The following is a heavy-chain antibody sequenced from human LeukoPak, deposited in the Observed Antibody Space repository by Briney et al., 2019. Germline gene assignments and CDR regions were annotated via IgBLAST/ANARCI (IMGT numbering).Heavy chain of an antibody. D-gene: IGHD4-11*01. Sequence: GRSLRLSCAASGFTFSNYSMSWVRHTPGKGQEWVDNMKEDGGEIQYVDSVTGRFTISRDNARGSLYLEMNSLRAEDTAVYYCVRDRGDSNFVYWGGGSLVTVSS. CDR2: MKEDGGEI. CDR3: VRDRGDSNFVY. V-gene: IGHV3-7*01. CDR1: GFTFSNYS. J-gene: IGHJ4*02.